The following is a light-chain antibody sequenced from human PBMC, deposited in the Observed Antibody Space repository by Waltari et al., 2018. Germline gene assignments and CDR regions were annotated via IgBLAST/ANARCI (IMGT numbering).Light chain of an antibody. Sequence: EIVLTQSPANLSLSPGERATLSCRASQNVSSYLAWYQQKPGQSPRLLIYDASNRATGIPARFSGSVSGTDFTLTISSLEPEDFAVYYCQQRSNWRTITFGQGTRLEIK. CDR3: QQRSNWRTIT. CDR1: QNVSSY. J-gene: IGKJ5*01. V-gene: IGKV3-11*01. CDR2: DAS.